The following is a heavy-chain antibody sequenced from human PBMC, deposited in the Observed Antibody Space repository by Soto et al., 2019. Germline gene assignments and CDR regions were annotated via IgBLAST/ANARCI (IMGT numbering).Heavy chain of an antibody. D-gene: IGHD3-10*01. Sequence: QVQLVQSGAEVKKPGSSVKVSCKASGGTFSSYTISWVRQAPGQGLEWMGRIIPILGIANYAQKFQGRVTITADKSTSTAYMGLSSLRSEDTAVYYCARDPNYGSGSYHWFDPWGQGTLVTVSS. J-gene: IGHJ5*02. CDR2: IIPILGIA. CDR3: ARDPNYGSGSYHWFDP. CDR1: GGTFSSYT. V-gene: IGHV1-69*08.